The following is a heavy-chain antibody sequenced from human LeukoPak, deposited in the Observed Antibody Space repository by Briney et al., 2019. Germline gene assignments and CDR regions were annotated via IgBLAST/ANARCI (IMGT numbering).Heavy chain of an antibody. D-gene: IGHD3-22*01. CDR1: GGSISSSSYY. J-gene: IGHJ4*02. CDR3: ASDRSGYYYVDY. CDR2: IYYSGST. V-gene: IGHV4-39*07. Sequence: SGTLSLTCTVSGGSISSSSYYWGWIRQPPGKGLEWIGSIYYSGSTYYNPSLKSRVTISVDTSKNQFSLKLSSVTAADTAVYFCASDRSGYYYVDYWGQGTLVTVSS.